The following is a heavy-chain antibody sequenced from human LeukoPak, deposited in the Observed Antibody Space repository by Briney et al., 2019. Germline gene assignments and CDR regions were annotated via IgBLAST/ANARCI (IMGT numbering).Heavy chain of an antibody. CDR3: ARDLITMVRGVITNWFDP. CDR2: IYYSGST. Sequence: SETLSLTCTVSGGSISSYYWSWLRQPPGKGLERIGYIYYSGSTNYNPSLKSRVTISVDTSKNQFSLKLSSVTAADTAVYYCARDLITMVRGVITNWFDPWGQGTLVTVSS. V-gene: IGHV4-59*01. J-gene: IGHJ5*02. D-gene: IGHD3-10*01. CDR1: GGSISSYY.